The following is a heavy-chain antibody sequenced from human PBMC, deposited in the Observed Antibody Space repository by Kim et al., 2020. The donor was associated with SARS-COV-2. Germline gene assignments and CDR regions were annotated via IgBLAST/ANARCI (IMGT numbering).Heavy chain of an antibody. V-gene: IGHV4-34*01. J-gene: IGHJ5*02. D-gene: IGHD3-10*01. CDR2: INHSGST. CDR1: GGSFSGYY. CDR3: ARGAGGYYGSGSYRWASRWFDP. Sequence: SETLSLTCAVYGGSFSGYYWSWIRQPPGKGLEWIGEINHSGSTNYNPSLKSRVTISVDTSKNQFSLKLSSVTAADTAVYYCARGAGGYYGSGSYRWASRWFDPWGQGTLVTVSS.